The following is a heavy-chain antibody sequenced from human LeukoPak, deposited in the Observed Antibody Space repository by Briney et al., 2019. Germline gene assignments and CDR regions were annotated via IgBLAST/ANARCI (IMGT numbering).Heavy chain of an antibody. V-gene: IGHV4-34*01. CDR1: GGSFSGYY. J-gene: IGHJ3*02. Sequence: SETLSLTCAVYGGSFSGYYWSWIRQPPGKGLEWIGEINHSGSTNYNPSLKSRVTISVDRSKNQFSLKLSSVTAADTAVYYCARALIPYCSGGSCYLDAFDIWGQGTMVNVSS. CDR2: INHSGST. D-gene: IGHD2-15*01. CDR3: ARALIPYCSGGSCYLDAFDI.